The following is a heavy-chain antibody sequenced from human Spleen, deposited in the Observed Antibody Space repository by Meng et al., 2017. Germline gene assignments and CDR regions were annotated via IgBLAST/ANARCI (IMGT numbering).Heavy chain of an antibody. J-gene: IGHJ4*02. V-gene: IGHV6-1*01. Sequence: QLYHSAPRLLNPSHTPCLTLYIPWDSDPRNQCACGWVRQSPSRGLDCLGRTYYRSQWYNDYAVSVKSRITIYPDTSKNQFSLQLNSVTPEDTAVYYCARRSHLAHYFDYWGQGTLVTVSS. CDR2: TYYRSQWYN. CDR1: WDSDPRNQCA. CDR3: ARRSHLAHYFDY.